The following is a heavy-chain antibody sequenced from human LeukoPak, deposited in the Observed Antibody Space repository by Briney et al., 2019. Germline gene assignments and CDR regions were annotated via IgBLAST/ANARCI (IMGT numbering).Heavy chain of an antibody. Sequence: GGSLRLSCAASGFTFSSYEMNWVRQAPGKGLEWVSYISSSSSTIYYADSVKGRFTISRDNAKNSLYLQMNSLRAEDTAVYYCARVVARFVAAAGFDYWGQGTLVTVSS. D-gene: IGHD6-13*01. CDR3: ARVVARFVAAAGFDY. CDR1: GFTFSSYE. CDR2: ISSSSSTI. V-gene: IGHV3-48*01. J-gene: IGHJ4*02.